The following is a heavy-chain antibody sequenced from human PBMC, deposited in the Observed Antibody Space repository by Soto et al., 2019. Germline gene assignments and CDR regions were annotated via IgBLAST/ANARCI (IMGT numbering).Heavy chain of an antibody. J-gene: IGHJ4*02. V-gene: IGHV3-74*01. CDR3: VRGNTGYGNFDS. Sequence: PWGSLRLSCAASGFSFSGFWMHWVRQAPGKGLVWVSRMFTDVSTTYYADSVKGRFTISRDNAKSTLYLQMNSLRDEDTAVYYCVRGNTGYGNFDSWGQGTLVTVSS. CDR2: MFTDVSTT. CDR1: GFSFSGFW. D-gene: IGHD5-12*01.